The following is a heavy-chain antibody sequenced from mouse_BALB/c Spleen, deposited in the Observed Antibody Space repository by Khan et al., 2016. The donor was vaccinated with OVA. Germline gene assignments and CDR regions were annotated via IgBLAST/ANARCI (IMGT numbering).Heavy chain of an antibody. CDR1: GFTFSSYS. Sequence: EVELVESGGDLVKPGGSLKFSCAASGFTFSSYSMSCVRPTPDKRLEWVATISSGGDYTYYSDNVKGRFTISRDHAKNTLYLQMSSLKSEDTAMYYCASHLTGTFAYWGQGTMVTVSA. J-gene: IGHJ3*01. D-gene: IGHD4-1*01. V-gene: IGHV5-6*01. CDR2: ISSGGDYT. CDR3: ASHLTGTFAY.